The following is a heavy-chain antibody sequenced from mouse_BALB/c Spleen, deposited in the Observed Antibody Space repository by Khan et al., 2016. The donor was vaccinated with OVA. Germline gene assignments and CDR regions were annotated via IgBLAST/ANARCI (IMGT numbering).Heavy chain of an antibody. CDR1: GYTFINYW. CDR2: INLTTGYT. J-gene: IGHJ2*01. Sequence: VQLQQSGAELAKPGASVKMSCKASGYTFINYWILWVKKRPGQGLDGIGSINLTTGYTEYNQTFKDKATLTADKASSTAYMQLSSLTSEDSAVYYCARRGLRWDFDYWGQGTTLTVSS. CDR3: ARRGLRWDFDY. V-gene: IGHV1-7*01. D-gene: IGHD1-1*01.